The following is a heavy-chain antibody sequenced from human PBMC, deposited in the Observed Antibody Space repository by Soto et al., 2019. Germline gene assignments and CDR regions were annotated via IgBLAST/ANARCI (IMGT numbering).Heavy chain of an antibody. CDR2: IYHSGST. CDR1: GGSISSGGYS. V-gene: IGHV4-30-2*01. Sequence: SETLSLTCAVSGGSISSGGYSWSWIRQPPGKGLEWIGYIYHSGSTYYNPSLKSRVTISVDRSKNQFSLKLSSVTAADTAVYYCARGPDGPTYYYGSGSYIYFDYWGQGTLVTVSS. J-gene: IGHJ4*02. D-gene: IGHD3-10*01. CDR3: ARGPDGPTYYYGSGSYIYFDY.